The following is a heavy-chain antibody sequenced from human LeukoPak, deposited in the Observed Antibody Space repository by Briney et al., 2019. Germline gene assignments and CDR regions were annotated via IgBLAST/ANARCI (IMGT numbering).Heavy chain of an antibody. CDR2: IYSSGST. V-gene: IGHV4-38-2*01. J-gene: IGHJ4*02. Sequence: GSLRLSCAASGFTFSNAWMSWVRQAPGKGLEWIGSIYSSGSTYYNSSLKSRVTISVDTSKNQFSLKLSSVTAADTAVYYCARRRGPLIDYWGQGTLVTVSS. CDR1: GFTFSNAW. CDR3: ARRRGPLIDY.